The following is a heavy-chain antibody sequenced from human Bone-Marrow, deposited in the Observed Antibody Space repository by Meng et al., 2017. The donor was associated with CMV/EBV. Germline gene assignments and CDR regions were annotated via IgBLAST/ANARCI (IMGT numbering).Heavy chain of an antibody. Sequence: ASVTVSCKASGYTFTGYYMHWVRQAPGQGLEWMGWINPNSGGTNYAQKFQGRVTMTRDTSISTAYMELSRLRSDDTAVYYCARSVLRCSSTSCYTSNWFDPWGQGTLVTVSS. J-gene: IGHJ5*02. CDR3: ARSVLRCSSTSCYTSNWFDP. CDR2: INPNSGGT. D-gene: IGHD2-2*02. V-gene: IGHV1-2*02. CDR1: GYTFTGYY.